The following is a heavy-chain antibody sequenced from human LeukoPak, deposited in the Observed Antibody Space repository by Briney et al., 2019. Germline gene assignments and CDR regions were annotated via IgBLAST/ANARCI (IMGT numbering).Heavy chain of an antibody. Sequence: PGGSLRLSCAASGFTFSSYEMNWVRQAPGKGLEWVSYISSSGSTIYYADSVKGRFTISRGDAKNALYLKMTGLGAEDTAVYYCAKNMRRCRGGSCSWGQGTLVTVSS. D-gene: IGHD2-15*01. V-gene: IGHV3-48*03. CDR1: GFTFSSYE. J-gene: IGHJ5*02. CDR3: AKNMRRCRGGSCS. CDR2: ISSSGSTI.